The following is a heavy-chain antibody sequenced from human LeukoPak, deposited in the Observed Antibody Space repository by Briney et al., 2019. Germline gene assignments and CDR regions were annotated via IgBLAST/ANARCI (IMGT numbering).Heavy chain of an antibody. CDR3: ARDRGYSSGWSYFDY. CDR2: IGSSGSTI. J-gene: IGHJ4*02. Sequence: GGSLRLSCAASGFTFSDYYMSWIRQAPGKGLEWVSYIGSSGSTIYYADSVMGRVTISRDNAKKSLYLQMNSLRAEDTAVYYCARDRGYSSGWSYFDYWGQGTLVTVSS. D-gene: IGHD6-19*01. CDR1: GFTFSDYY. V-gene: IGHV3-11*01.